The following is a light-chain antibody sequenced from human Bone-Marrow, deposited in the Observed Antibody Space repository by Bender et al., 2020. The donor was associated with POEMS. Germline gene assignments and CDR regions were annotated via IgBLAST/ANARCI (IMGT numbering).Light chain of an antibody. CDR2: EVS. V-gene: IGLV2-14*01. CDR3: SSYATSRPYV. CDR1: SSDVGAYNY. J-gene: IGLJ1*01. Sequence: QSALTQPASVSGSPGQSITISCTGTSSDVGAYNYVSWYQQHPGRAPQLMIYEVSNRPSGVSTRFSGSKSGNTASLTISGLQAEDEADYYCSSYATSRPYVFGTGTKVTVL.